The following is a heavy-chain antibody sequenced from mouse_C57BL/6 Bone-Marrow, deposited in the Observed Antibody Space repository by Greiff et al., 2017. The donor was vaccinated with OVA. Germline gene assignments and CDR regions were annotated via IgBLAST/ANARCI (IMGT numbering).Heavy chain of an antibody. CDR1: GFTFSSYG. CDR2: ISSGGSYT. Sequence: DVKLVESGGDLVKPGGSLKLSCAASGFTFSSYGMSWVRQTPDKRLEWVATISSGGSYTYYPDSVKGRFTISRDNAKNTLYLQMSSLKSEDTAMYYCARPFSYGYFDVWGTGTTVTVSS. J-gene: IGHJ1*03. V-gene: IGHV5-6*02. CDR3: ARPFSYGYFDV.